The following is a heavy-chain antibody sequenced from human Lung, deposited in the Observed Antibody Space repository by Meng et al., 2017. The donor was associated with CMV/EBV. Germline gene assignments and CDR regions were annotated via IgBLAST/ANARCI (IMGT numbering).Heavy chain of an antibody. CDR3: ARDRTVTTSFSRWLDP. V-gene: IGHV1-69*04. J-gene: IGHJ5*02. D-gene: IGHD4-17*01. CDR1: GGTLNSYT. CDR2: IIPIVGIT. Sequence: SVXVSXXASGGTLNSYTISWVRQAPGQGFEWMGRIIPIVGITKYAQNFQGRLTITADKSTNTASMELRRLRSDDTAVYYCARDRTVTTSFSRWLDPWGQGXLVXVSS.